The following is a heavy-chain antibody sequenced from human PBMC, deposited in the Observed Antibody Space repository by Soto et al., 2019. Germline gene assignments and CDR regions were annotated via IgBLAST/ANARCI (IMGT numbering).Heavy chain of an antibody. J-gene: IGHJ5*02. D-gene: IGHD4-17*01. CDR2: IYHSGST. CDR1: GGSISNGGYS. CDR3: ARFDYGDSRNWFDP. V-gene: IGHV4-30-2*01. Sequence: PSETLSLTCAVSGGSISNGGYSSRWIRQPPGKGLEWIGYIYHSGSTHYNPSLKSRVTISVDKSKKQFSLKVTSVTAADTAVYSCARFDYGDSRNWFDPWGQGTLVTVSS.